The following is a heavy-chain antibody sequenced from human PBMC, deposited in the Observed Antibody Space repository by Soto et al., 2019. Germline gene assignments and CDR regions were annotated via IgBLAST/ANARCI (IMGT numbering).Heavy chain of an antibody. J-gene: IGHJ3*02. Sequence: LRLSCAASGFTFSSYGMNWVRQAPGKGLEWVSSISTSTSYIYYADSVKGRFTISRDNAKNSVYLQMNSLRAEDTAVYYCARLYCRGGSCYSGDAFDIWGQGTMVTVSS. V-gene: IGHV3-21*01. CDR2: ISTSTSYI. D-gene: IGHD2-15*01. CDR1: GFTFSSYG. CDR3: ARLYCRGGSCYSGDAFDI.